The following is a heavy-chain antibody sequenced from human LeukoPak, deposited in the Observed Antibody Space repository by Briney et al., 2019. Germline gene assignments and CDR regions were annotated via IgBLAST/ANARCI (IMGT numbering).Heavy chain of an antibody. CDR3: SRGEGPYSSSWASFDY. CDR1: GYTFTGYY. CDR2: INPNSGGT. Sequence: GASVTVSCKASGYTFTGYYMHWVRQAPGQGLEWMGWINPNSGGTNYAQKFQGWVTMTRDTSISTAYMELSRLRSDDTAVYYCSRGEGPYSSSWASFDYWGQGTLVTVSS. V-gene: IGHV1-2*04. J-gene: IGHJ4*02. D-gene: IGHD6-13*01.